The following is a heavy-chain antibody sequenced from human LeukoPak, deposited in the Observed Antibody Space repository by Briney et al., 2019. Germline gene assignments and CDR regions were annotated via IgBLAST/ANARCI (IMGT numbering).Heavy chain of an antibody. J-gene: IGHJ4*02. CDR1: GGSISSSSYY. Sequence: PSETLSLTCTVSGGSISSSSYYWGWIRQPPGKGLEWIGSIYYSGSTYYNPSLKSRVTISVDTSKNQFSLKLRFVTAADTAVYYCARPAEIGVGVDYWGQGTLVTASS. V-gene: IGHV4-39*01. D-gene: IGHD3-3*01. CDR2: IYYSGST. CDR3: ARPAEIGVGVDY.